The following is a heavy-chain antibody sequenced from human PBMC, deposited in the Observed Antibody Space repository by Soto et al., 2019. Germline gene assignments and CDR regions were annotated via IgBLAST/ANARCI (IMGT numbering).Heavy chain of an antibody. V-gene: IGHV1-69*02. D-gene: IGHD6-6*01. CDR1: GGTFSSYT. J-gene: IGHJ3*02. CDR3: ASSKKQLADDAFDI. Sequence: EASVKVSCKASGGTFSSYTISWVRQAPGQGLEWMGRIIPILGIANYAQKFQGRVTITADKSTSTAYMELSSLRSEDTAVYYCASSKKQLADDAFDIWGQGTMVTVSS. CDR2: IIPILGIA.